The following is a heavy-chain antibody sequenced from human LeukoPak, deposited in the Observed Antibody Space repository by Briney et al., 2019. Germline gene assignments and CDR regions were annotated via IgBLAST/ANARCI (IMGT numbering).Heavy chain of an antibody. V-gene: IGHV4-59*01. CDR1: GGSISSYY. J-gene: IGHJ6*02. CDR3: ARDSRNPGNYYYGMDV. D-gene: IGHD1-14*01. Sequence: SETLSLTCTVSGGSISSYYWSWIRQPPGKGLEWIGYIYYSGSTNYNPSLKSRVTISVDTSKNQFSLKLSSVTAADTAVYYCARDSRNPGNYYYGMDVWGQGTTVTVSS. CDR2: IYYSGST.